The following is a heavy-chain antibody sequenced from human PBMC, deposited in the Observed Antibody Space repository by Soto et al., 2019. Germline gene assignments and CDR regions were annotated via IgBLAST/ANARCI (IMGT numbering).Heavy chain of an antibody. V-gene: IGHV2-5*01. J-gene: IGHJ5*02. Sequence: QITLKESGPTLVKPTQTLTLTCTFSGFSLTTAGAGVGWIRQPPGKALEWLALIYWNDDTRYSPSLKSRLTITKDTSKNQVVLRMTNMDPVDTATYYSAHTGYGNYPRDNWFDPWGQGILVIVSS. CDR1: GFSLTTAGAG. D-gene: IGHD4-17*01. CDR2: IYWNDDT. CDR3: AHTGYGNYPRDNWFDP.